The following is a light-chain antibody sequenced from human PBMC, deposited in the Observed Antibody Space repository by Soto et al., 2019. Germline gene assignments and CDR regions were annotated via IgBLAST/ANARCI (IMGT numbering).Light chain of an antibody. CDR3: QQYGDSRYT. Sequence: EIVLTQSPGTLSLSPGEGATLSCRASQGISSSYLAWYQHKPGQAPRLLIYAASRRATGIPDRFRGSGSGTDFTLTISRLEPADFAVYYCQQYGDSRYTFGQGTKLEIK. CDR1: QGISSSY. V-gene: IGKV3-20*01. J-gene: IGKJ2*01. CDR2: AAS.